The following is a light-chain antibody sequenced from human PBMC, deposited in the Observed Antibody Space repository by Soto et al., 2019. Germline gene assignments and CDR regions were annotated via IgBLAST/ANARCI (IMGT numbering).Light chain of an antibody. Sequence: QSVLTQPASVSGSPGQSITISCTGTSSDIGTYNLVSWYQQHPGKAPKLMIYEVNKRPSGVSDRFSGSKSGNTASLTISGLQAEDEADYYCCSYAGSSNLYVFGNGTKVTVL. J-gene: IGLJ1*01. CDR3: CSYAGSSNLYV. CDR1: SSDIGTYNL. CDR2: EVN. V-gene: IGLV2-23*02.